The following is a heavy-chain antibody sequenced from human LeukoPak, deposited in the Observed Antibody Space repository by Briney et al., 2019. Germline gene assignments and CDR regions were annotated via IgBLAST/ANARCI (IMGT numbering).Heavy chain of an antibody. CDR3: AKDLGSSFEYVWGINRYSPSFDY. V-gene: IGHV3-23*01. D-gene: IGHD3-16*02. CDR1: GFTFSSYA. CDR2: ISASGGST. Sequence: QTGGSLRLSCAASGFTFSSYAMSWVRQAPGKGLEWVSTISASGGSTYHAYSVKGGFRISRDNSENTLSLEMSSLRAEDAAVYYCAKDLGSSFEYVWGINRYSPSFDYWGQGTLVTVSS. J-gene: IGHJ4*02.